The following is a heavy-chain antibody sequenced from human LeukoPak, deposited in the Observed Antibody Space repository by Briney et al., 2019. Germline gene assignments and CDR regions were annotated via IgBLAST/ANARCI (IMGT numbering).Heavy chain of an antibody. J-gene: IGHJ4*02. D-gene: IGHD1-26*01. CDR2: IWHSGST. V-gene: IGHV4-4*02. CDR3: VRKDDTTTYYFDY. CDR1: GGSISSSNW. Sequence: SETLSLTCAVSGGSISSSNWWTWVRQPPGKGLEWIGEIWHSGSTNYNPSLKSRVTMSVDKSKNQFSLKLSSVTAADTAVYYYVRKDDTTTYYFDYWGQGTLVTVSS.